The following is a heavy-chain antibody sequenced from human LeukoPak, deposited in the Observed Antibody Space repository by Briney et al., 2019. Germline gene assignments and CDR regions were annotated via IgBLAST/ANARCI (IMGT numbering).Heavy chain of an antibody. CDR1: GGSISSSSYY. J-gene: IGHJ6*03. Sequence: SETLSLTCTVSGGSISSSSYYWGWIRQPPGKGLEWIGSIYHSGSTYYNPSLKSRVTISVDTSKNQFSLKLSSVTAADTAVYYCARDAAQSNYYMDVWGKGTTVTVSS. V-gene: IGHV4-39*07. D-gene: IGHD6-25*01. CDR3: ARDAAQSNYYMDV. CDR2: IYHSGST.